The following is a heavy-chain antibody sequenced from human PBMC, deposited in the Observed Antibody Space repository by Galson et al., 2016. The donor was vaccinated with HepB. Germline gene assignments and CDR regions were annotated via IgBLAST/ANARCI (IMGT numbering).Heavy chain of an antibody. J-gene: IGHJ4*02. CDR3: ARAAIFDY. V-gene: IGHV3-21*01. CDR1: GFTFSGYT. Sequence: SLRLSCAASGFTFSGYTMNWVRQAPGKGLQWVSSINYTSSNYIYYADSVKGRFTISRDNAKNSLYLQMNSLRAENTAVYYCARAAIFDYWGQGTLVTVSS. D-gene: IGHD3-3*01. CDR2: INYTSSNYI.